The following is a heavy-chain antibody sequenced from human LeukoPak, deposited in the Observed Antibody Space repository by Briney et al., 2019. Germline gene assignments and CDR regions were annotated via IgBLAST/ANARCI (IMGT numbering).Heavy chain of an antibody. CDR3: ARQGDSSGVDAFDI. V-gene: IGHV4-59*08. CDR2: IYYSGST. Sequence: ETLTLTCTVSGGSISSYYWSWIRQPPGKGLEWIGYIYYSGSTNYNPSLKSRVTISVDTSKNRFSLKLSSVTAADTAVYYCARQGDSSGVDAFDIWGQGTMVTVSS. J-gene: IGHJ3*02. D-gene: IGHD3-22*01. CDR1: GGSISSYY.